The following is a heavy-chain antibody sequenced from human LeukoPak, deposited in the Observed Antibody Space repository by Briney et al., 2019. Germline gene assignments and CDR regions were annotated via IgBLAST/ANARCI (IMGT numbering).Heavy chain of an antibody. V-gene: IGHV1-69*13. D-gene: IGHD2-2*01. CDR1: GGTFSNNA. Sequence: GASVKVSCKASGGTFSNNAISWVRQAPGQGLEWMGGIIPIFGTTNYAQKFQGRVTINADESTDTANMELSSLRSEDTAVYYCARALDILVVPGADNWLDPWGQGTLVTVSS. J-gene: IGHJ5*02. CDR2: IIPIFGTT. CDR3: ARALDILVVPGADNWLDP.